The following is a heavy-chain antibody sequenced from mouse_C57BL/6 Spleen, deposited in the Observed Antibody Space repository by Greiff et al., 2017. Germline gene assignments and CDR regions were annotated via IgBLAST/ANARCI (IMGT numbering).Heavy chain of an antibody. J-gene: IGHJ1*03. CDR2: IHPSDSDT. D-gene: IGHD1-1*01. V-gene: IGHV1-74*01. Sequence: QVQLQQPGAELVKPGASVKVSCKASGYTFTSYWMHWVKQRPGQGLEWIGRIHPSDSDTNYNQKFKGKATLTVDTSSSTAYMPLSSLTSEDSAVYYCAIGAVVATYWYFDVWGTGTTVTVSS. CDR3: AIGAVVATYWYFDV. CDR1: GYTFTSYW.